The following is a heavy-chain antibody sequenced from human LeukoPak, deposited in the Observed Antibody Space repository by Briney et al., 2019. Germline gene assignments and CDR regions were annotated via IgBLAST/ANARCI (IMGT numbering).Heavy chain of an antibody. V-gene: IGHV3-15*01. J-gene: IGHJ6*03. CDR2: IKSKTDGGTT. D-gene: IGHD1-26*01. Sequence: GGSLRLSCAASGFTFSNAWMSWVRQAPGKGLEWVGRIKSKTDGGTTDYAAPVKGRFTISRDDSKNTLYLQMNSLRAEDTAVYYCARDHLPSLSGGYYYYYMDVWGKGTTVTVSS. CDR3: ARDHLPSLSGGYYYYYMDV. CDR1: GFTFSNAW.